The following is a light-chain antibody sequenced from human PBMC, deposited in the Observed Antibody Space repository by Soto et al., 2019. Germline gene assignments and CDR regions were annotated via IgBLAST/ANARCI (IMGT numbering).Light chain of an antibody. Sequence: EIVMTKCAAVLSVSPGARATLSCLANSSVIGNLGWYQQRPVRAPRRLIYGASSRATGIPVRFSGSGSGTEFALTISSVQSEDFAVYYCKQDKNWPITFGQGTRLEIK. V-gene: IGKV3-15*01. J-gene: IGKJ5*01. CDR1: SSVIGN. CDR2: GAS. CDR3: KQDKNWPIT.